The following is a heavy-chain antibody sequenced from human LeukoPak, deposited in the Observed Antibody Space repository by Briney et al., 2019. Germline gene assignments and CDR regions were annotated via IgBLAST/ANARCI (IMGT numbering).Heavy chain of an antibody. Sequence: PSETLSLTCAVYGGSFSGYYWSWIRQPPGKGLEWIGEINHSGSTNYNPSLKSRVTISVDTSKNQFSLKLSSVTAADTAVYYCARVNQRAVAETVYFDYWGQGTLVTVSS. CDR1: GGSFSGYY. D-gene: IGHD6-19*01. V-gene: IGHV4-34*01. CDR3: ARVNQRAVAETVYFDY. J-gene: IGHJ4*02. CDR2: INHSGST.